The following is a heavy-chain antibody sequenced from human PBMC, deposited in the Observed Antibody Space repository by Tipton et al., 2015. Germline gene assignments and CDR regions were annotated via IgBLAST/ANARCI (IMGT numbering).Heavy chain of an antibody. CDR3: ARGGGGSHYFDWTLDY. Sequence: TLSLTCTVSGGSISSGGYYWSWIRQHPGKGLEWIGYIYYRGSTYYNPSLKSRVTISVDASKNQLSLKVTSVTAADTGVYYCARGGGGSHYFDWTLDYWGQGTLVTVSS. CDR1: GGSISSGGYY. J-gene: IGHJ4*02. V-gene: IGHV4-31*03. D-gene: IGHD3-9*01. CDR2: IYYRGST.